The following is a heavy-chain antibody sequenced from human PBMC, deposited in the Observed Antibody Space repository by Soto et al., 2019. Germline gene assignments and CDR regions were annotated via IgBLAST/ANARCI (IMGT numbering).Heavy chain of an antibody. CDR2: VYHTGLT. CDR3: ASDKPPCDA. Sequence: QVQLQESGPELVKPSGTLSLTCTVSGVSVNTGSHYLRWIRQPPGKGLAWIGYVYHTGLTKYNPSPKSRVSISVDTSKNQFSLNLYSVTAADTAVYYCASDKPPCDAWGQGTLVTVSS. CDR1: GVSVNTGSHY. V-gene: IGHV4-61*01. J-gene: IGHJ5*02.